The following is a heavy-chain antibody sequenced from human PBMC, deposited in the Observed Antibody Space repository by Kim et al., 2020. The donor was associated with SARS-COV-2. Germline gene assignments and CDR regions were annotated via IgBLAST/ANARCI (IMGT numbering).Heavy chain of an antibody. V-gene: IGHV3-30*18. CDR1: GFTFSSYG. D-gene: IGHD4-17*01. CDR3: AKDDTVTTVYYYYGMDV. CDR2: ISYDGSNK. J-gene: IGHJ6*02. Sequence: GGSQRLSCAASGFTFSSYGMHWVRQAPGKGLEWVAVISYDGSNKYYADSVKGRFTISRDNSKNTLYLQMNSLRAEDTAVYYCAKDDTVTTVYYYYGMDVWGQGTTVTVSS.